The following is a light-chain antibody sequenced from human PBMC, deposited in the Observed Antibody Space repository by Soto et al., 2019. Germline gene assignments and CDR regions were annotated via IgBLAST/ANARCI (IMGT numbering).Light chain of an antibody. CDR2: GAS. CDR1: QSVSSSY. Sequence: EIVLTQSPGTLSLSPGERAILSCRASQSVSSSYLAWYRQKPGQAPSLLIYGASSRATGIPDRFSGSGSGTDFTLTISRLEPEDFAVYYCQEYSGSSRTFGQGTKVDIK. J-gene: IGKJ1*01. CDR3: QEYSGSSRT. V-gene: IGKV3-20*01.